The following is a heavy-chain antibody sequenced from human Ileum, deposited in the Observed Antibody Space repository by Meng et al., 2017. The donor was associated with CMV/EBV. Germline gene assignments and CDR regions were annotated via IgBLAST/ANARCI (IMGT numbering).Heavy chain of an antibody. CDR1: GDSIVSTSYY. Sequence: GSLRLSCTVSGDSIVSTSYYWGWIRQSPGKGLEWIGSIYHSGSTYDNPSLRSRVTQSVDTSKNQFSLKLSSVTAADTAIYYCARRDRRFLEWLFDYWGPGTLVTVSS. CDR2: IYHSGST. CDR3: ARRDRRFLEWLFDY. J-gene: IGHJ4*02. D-gene: IGHD3-3*01. V-gene: IGHV4-39*01.